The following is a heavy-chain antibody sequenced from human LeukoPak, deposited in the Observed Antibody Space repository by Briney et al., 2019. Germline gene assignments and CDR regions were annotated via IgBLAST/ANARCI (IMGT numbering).Heavy chain of an antibody. Sequence: SETVSLTCTVSGGSISSSSYYWGWIRQPPGKGLEWIGSIYYSGSTYYNPSLKSRVTISVDTSKNQFSLKLSSVTAADTAVYYCARAYYGSAPDAFDIWGQGTMVTVSS. J-gene: IGHJ3*02. CDR2: IYYSGST. D-gene: IGHD3-10*01. CDR3: ARAYYGSAPDAFDI. V-gene: IGHV4-39*07. CDR1: GGSISSSSYY.